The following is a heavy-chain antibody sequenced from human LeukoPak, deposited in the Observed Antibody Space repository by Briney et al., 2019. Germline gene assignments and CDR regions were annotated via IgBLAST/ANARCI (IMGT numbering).Heavy chain of an antibody. V-gene: IGHV4-61*08. CDR3: ARKLGIAVGDYYYYGLDV. Sequence: SETLSLTCTVSGGSVNSGDSFWSWIRQPPGTGLEWIGNIYYGGSTNYNPSLQSRVTVSIDTSKNQFSLKVRSVTPADTAVYYCARKLGIAVGDYYYYGLDVWGQGTTVTVSS. CDR1: GGSVNSGDSF. CDR2: IYYGGST. J-gene: IGHJ6*02. D-gene: IGHD6-19*01.